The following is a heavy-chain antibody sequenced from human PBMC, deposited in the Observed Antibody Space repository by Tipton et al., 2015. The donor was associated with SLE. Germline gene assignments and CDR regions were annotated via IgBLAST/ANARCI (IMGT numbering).Heavy chain of an antibody. J-gene: IGHJ1*01. D-gene: IGHD6-13*01. CDR1: GGSISSSSYY. V-gene: IGHV4-39*07. CDR2: IYYSGST. Sequence: LRLSCTVSGGSISSSSYYWGWIRQPPGKGLEWIGSIYYSGSTYYNPSLKSRVTISVDTSKNQFSLKLSSVTAADTAVYYCARQAIAAPGGGYFQHWGQGTLVTVSS. CDR3: ARQAIAAPGGGYFQH.